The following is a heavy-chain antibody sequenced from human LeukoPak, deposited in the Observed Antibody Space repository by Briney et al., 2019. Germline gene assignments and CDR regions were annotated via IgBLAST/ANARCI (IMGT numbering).Heavy chain of an antibody. CDR2: IYHSGST. CDR1: GGSISSSNW. CDR3: ARGVHVRVYDSNPHYGHY. J-gene: IGHJ4*02. Sequence: SETLSLTCAVSGGSISSSNWWSWVRQPPGKGLEWIGEIYHSGSTHYNPSLKSRVTISVDKSKNQFTLKLSSVTAADTAVYYCARGVHVRVYDSNPHYGHYWGQGTLVTVSS. V-gene: IGHV4-4*02. D-gene: IGHD3-22*01.